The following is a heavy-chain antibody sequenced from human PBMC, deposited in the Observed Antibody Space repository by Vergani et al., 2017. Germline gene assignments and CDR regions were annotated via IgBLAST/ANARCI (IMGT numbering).Heavy chain of an antibody. CDR2: ISAYNGNT. Sequence: QVQLVQSGAEVKKPGASVKVSCKASGYTFTSYGISWVRQAPGQGLEWMGWISAYNGNTNYAQKLQGRVTMTTDTSTSTAYMELRSLRSDDTAVYYCARLSQGLGYGDYESNYFDYWGQGTLVTVSS. J-gene: IGHJ4*02. D-gene: IGHD4-17*01. CDR1: GYTFTSYG. CDR3: ARLSQGLGYGDYESNYFDY. V-gene: IGHV1-18*01.